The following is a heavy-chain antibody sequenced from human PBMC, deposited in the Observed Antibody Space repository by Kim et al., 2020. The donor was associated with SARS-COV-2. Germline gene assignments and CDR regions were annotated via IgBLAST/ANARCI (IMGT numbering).Heavy chain of an antibody. CDR2: IYSSGST. D-gene: IGHD1-26*01. CDR3: ARGIASYVY. Sequence: SETLSLTCTVSGGCISGYYWSWIRQPAGKGLEWIGRIYSSGSTNYNPSLESQITMSVDTSKNQFSLKLSSVTAADTAVYYCARGIASYVYWGQGIQVTVS. CDR1: GGCISGYY. J-gene: IGHJ4*02. V-gene: IGHV4-4*07.